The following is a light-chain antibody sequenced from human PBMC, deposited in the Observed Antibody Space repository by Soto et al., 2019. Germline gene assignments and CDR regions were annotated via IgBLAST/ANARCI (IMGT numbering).Light chain of an antibody. Sequence: DIQVTRSPSSVSASVGDRVTITCRASQNIRSWLAWYQQKPGKAPKLLIYAASNLQSGVPSRFSGSGSGTDFTLTISSLQPEDFATYYREQVNSFPITYGQGTDWRL. J-gene: IGKJ5*01. CDR1: QNIRSW. CDR3: EQVNSFPIT. CDR2: AAS. V-gene: IGKV1-12*01.